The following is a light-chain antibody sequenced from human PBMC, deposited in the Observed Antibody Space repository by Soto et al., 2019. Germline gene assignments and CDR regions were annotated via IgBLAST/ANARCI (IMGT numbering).Light chain of an antibody. CDR2: DNN. CDR1: SSNIGNNY. Sequence: QSVLTQPPSVSAAPGQKVTISCSGSSSNIGNNYVSWYQQFPGTAPKLLIYDNNNRPLGIPDRFSGSKSGTSATLDITGLQTGDEADYYCGTWDSSLSGTVFGGGTQLTVL. CDR3: GTWDSSLSGTV. V-gene: IGLV1-51*01. J-gene: IGLJ7*01.